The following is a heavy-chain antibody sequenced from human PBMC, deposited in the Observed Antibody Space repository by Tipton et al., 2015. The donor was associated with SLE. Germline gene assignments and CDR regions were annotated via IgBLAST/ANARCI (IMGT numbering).Heavy chain of an antibody. Sequence: QSGAEVKKPGSSVKVSCEASGGTFSGYAISWVRQAPGQGLEWMGGIIPIFGTANYALKFQGRVTLSADKSTTTAYMELSSLTSEDTAFYYCTRGELVVDAPYYFDDWGQGTAVTVSS. J-gene: IGHJ4*02. CDR1: GGTFSGYA. V-gene: IGHV1-69*06. CDR3: TRGELVVDAPYYFDD. D-gene: IGHD2-15*01. CDR2: IIPIFGTA.